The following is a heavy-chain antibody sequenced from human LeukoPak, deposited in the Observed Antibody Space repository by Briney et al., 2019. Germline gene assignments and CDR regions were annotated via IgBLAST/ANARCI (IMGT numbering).Heavy chain of an antibody. J-gene: IGHJ3*02. CDR2: IAADNRKT. CDR1: GYTLSNNG. V-gene: IGHV1-18*01. D-gene: IGHD4-17*01. CDR3: ARFSVTPLGGLYLGDDI. Sequence: ASVKVSCKASGYTLSNNGITWVRQAPGQGLEWMGWIAADNRKTYYAQNLQDRLTMTTDSSTNTAYMELSSLRSEDTAVYYCARFSVTPLGGLYLGDDIWGQGTMVTVSS.